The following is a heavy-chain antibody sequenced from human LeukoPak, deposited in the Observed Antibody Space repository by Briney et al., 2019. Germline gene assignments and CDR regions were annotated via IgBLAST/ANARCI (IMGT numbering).Heavy chain of an antibody. D-gene: IGHD6-13*01. J-gene: IGHJ4*02. CDR2: IWFDGSNI. V-gene: IGHV3-33*01. CDR3: ARGGSSSWYCDY. Sequence: PGGSLRLSCVASGFTFSNYGMNWVRQAPGKGLEWVAIIWFDGSNIDYADSVKGRFTISRDNSKNTLFLQMNSLRAEDTAVYYCARGGSSSWYCDYWGQGALVTVSS. CDR1: GFTFSNYG.